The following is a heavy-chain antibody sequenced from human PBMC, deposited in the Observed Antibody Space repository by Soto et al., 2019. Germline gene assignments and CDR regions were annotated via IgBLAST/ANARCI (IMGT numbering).Heavy chain of an antibody. D-gene: IGHD2-2*01. CDR2: INPNSGGT. CDR1: GYTFTGYY. V-gene: IGHV1-2*04. J-gene: IGHJ5*02. CDR3: ARYVRDCSSTSCYEEGWFDP. Sequence: ASVKVSCKASGYTFTGYYMHWVRQAPGQGLEWMGWINPNSGGTNYAQKFQGWVTMTRDTSISTAYMELSRLRSDDTAVYYCARYVRDCSSTSCYEEGWFDPWGQGTLVTVSS.